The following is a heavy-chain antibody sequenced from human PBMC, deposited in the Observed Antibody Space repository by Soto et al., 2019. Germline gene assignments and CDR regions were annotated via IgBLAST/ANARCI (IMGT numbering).Heavy chain of an antibody. Sequence: ASVKVSCKASGYTFTSYYMHWVRQAPGQGLEWMGIINPSGGSTSYAQKFQGRVTMTRDTSTSTVYMELSSLRSEDTAVYYCARALAYSATIWFAEYSLDVWGQGTMVTVSS. CDR1: GYTFTSYY. D-gene: IGHD3-10*01. J-gene: IGHJ3*01. CDR2: INPSGGST. V-gene: IGHV1-46*01. CDR3: ARALAYSATIWFAEYSLDV.